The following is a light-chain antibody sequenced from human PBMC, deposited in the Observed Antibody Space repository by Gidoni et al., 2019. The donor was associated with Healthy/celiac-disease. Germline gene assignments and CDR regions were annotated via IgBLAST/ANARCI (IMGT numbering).Light chain of an antibody. CDR1: KSVSSSY. Sequence: EIVLTQSPGTLSLSPGERATLSCRASKSVSSSYLAWYQQKPGQAPRLLIYGASSRATGIPDRFSGSGSGTDFTLTISRLEPEDFAVYYCQQYGSSPWYTFGQGTKLEIK. J-gene: IGKJ2*01. V-gene: IGKV3-20*01. CDR2: GAS. CDR3: QQYGSSPWYT.